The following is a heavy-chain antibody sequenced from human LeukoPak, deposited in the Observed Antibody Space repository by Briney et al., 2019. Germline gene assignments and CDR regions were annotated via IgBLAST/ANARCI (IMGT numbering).Heavy chain of an antibody. CDR3: ARFSWSLYYFDY. J-gene: IGHJ4*02. D-gene: IGHD6-13*01. V-gene: IGHV4-59*01. Sequence: SETLSLTHTVSGGSISSYYWSWIRQPPGKGLEWIGYIYYSGSTNYNPSLKSRVTISVDTSKNQFSLKLSSVTAADTAVYYCARFSWSLYYFDYWGQGTLVTVSS. CDR1: GGSISSYY. CDR2: IYYSGST.